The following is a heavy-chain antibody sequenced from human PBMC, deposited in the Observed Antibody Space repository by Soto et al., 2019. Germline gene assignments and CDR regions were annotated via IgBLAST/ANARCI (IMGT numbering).Heavy chain of an antibody. V-gene: IGHV1-8*01. CDR2: MNPNSGNT. Sequence: ASVKVSCKASGYTFTSYDINWVRQATGQGLEWMGWMNPNSGNTGYAQKFQGRVTMTRNTSISTAYMELSSLRSEDTAVYYCARLMGIVVVPAAIRPLGYYGMDVWGQGTTVTGSS. CDR1: GYTFTSYD. J-gene: IGHJ6*02. CDR3: ARLMGIVVVPAAIRPLGYYGMDV. D-gene: IGHD2-2*01.